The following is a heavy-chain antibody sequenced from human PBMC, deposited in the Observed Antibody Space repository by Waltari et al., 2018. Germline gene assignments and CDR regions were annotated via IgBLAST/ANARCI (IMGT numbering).Heavy chain of an antibody. J-gene: IGHJ5*02. CDR2: IYPGDSDT. V-gene: IGHV5-51*03. CDR3: ARRTGRPPSEDWFDP. CDR1: GSRFTSSW. D-gene: IGHD4-17*01. Sequence: EVQLVQSGAAVKKPGASLKISCTGSGSRFTSSWIGWVRQMPWKGLEWMGIIYPGDSDTRYSPSFQGQVTISADKSISTAYLQWSSLKASDTAMYYCARRTGRPPSEDWFDPWGQGTLVTVSS.